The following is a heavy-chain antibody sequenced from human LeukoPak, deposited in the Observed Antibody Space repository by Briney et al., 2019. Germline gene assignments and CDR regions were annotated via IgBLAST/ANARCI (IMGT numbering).Heavy chain of an antibody. V-gene: IGHV4-30-4*01. CDR1: GGSISSGDYY. CDR2: IYYSGST. Sequence: SETLSLTCTVSGGSISSGDYYWSWLRQPPGKGLEWIGYIYYSGSTYYDPSLKSRITISVDTSKNQFSLKLSSVTAADTAVYYCARGLTTALTAFDYWGQGTLVTVSS. CDR3: ARGLTTALTAFDY. D-gene: IGHD4-11*01. J-gene: IGHJ4*02.